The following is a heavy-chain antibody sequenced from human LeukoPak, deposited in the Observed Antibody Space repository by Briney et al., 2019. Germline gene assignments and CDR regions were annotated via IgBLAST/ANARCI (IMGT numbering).Heavy chain of an antibody. CDR2: IKHSGST. D-gene: IGHD3-22*01. CDR3: ARYPDPTYYYDSSGYYAGYYFDY. Sequence: SETLSLTCAVSGGSFSGHYWSWIRQAPGKGLEWIREIKHSGSTNYNPSLKSRVTISVDTSKNQFSLELSSVTAADTAVYYCARYPDPTYYYDSSGYYAGYYFDYWGQGTLVTVSS. V-gene: IGHV4-34*01. J-gene: IGHJ4*02. CDR1: GGSFSGHY.